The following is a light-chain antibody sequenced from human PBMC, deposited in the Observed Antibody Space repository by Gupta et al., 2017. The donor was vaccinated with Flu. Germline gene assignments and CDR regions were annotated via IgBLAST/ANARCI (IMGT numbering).Light chain of an antibody. CDR2: GSN. CDR1: SSNIGAGYD. CDR3: QSDDTSLFWV. J-gene: IGLJ3*02. Sequence: QSVLTQPPSLSGAPGQSVTISCTGTSSNIGAGYDVHWYQQLPETAPKLLIYGSNNRPSGVPDRFSGSKSGTSASLAITGLQAEDDADYYCQSDDTSLFWVFGGGTKLTVL. V-gene: IGLV1-40*01.